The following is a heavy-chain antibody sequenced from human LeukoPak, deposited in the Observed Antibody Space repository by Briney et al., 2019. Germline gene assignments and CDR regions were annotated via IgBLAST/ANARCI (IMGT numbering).Heavy chain of an antibody. D-gene: IGHD2-2*01. J-gene: IGHJ5*02. V-gene: IGHV1-2*02. CDR2: INPKSGGA. CDR1: GYTFSDYY. Sequence: ASAKVSCKAYGYTFSDYYMHWVQQAPGQGLEWMGWINPKSGGANFAEKFQGRVTMTRDTSIRTVYMELSRVTYDDTAVYYCARGVGTSWFDPWGQGTLVTVSS. CDR3: ARGVGTSWFDP.